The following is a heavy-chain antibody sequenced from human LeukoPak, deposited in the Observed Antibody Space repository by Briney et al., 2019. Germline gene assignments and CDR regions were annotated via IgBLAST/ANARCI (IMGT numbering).Heavy chain of an antibody. Sequence: GGSLRLSCEASGFIFNINWMHWVRQAPGQGLVWVSRINSDGSSISYADSVKGRFSISRDNAKNTVYLQMNSLRAEDTAVYYCAAVSRSGWADLTFDHWGQGTLVSVSS. J-gene: IGHJ4*02. CDR3: AAVSRSGWADLTFDH. CDR1: GFIFNINW. V-gene: IGHV3-74*01. D-gene: IGHD6-19*01. CDR2: INSDGSSI.